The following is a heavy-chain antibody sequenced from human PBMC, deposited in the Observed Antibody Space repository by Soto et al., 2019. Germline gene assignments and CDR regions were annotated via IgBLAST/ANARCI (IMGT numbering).Heavy chain of an antibody. CDR3: AKVLGGSGWVYWYFDL. CDR2: ISGSGAST. V-gene: IGHV3-23*01. Sequence: EVQLLESGGGLVQPGGSLRLSCAASGFTFSSYAMSWVRQAPGKGLEWVSAISGSGASTYYANSVKGRFTISRDNSKNTLYLQMNSLRAEDTAVYDCAKVLGGSGWVYWYFDLWGRGTLVTVSS. D-gene: IGHD6-19*01. J-gene: IGHJ2*01. CDR1: GFTFSSYA.